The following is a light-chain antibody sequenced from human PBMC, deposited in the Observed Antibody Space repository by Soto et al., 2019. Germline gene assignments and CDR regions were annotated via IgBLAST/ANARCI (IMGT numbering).Light chain of an antibody. Sequence: QSALTQPPSASGSPGQSVTISCTGTSSDVGAYNYVSWYQQHPGKAPKLLIYEVGQRPSGVPDRFSGSKSGNTASLTVSGLQAEDEANYYCSSYAGSTNLVFGGGTQLTVL. J-gene: IGLJ3*02. CDR3: SSYAGSTNLV. CDR1: SSDVGAYNY. V-gene: IGLV2-8*01. CDR2: EVG.